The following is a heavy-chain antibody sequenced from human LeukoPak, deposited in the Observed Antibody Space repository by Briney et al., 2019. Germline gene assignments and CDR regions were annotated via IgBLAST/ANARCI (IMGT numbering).Heavy chain of an antibody. CDR1: GGSISSSSYY. CDR3: ARRSIELNAFYI. V-gene: IGHV4-39*01. D-gene: IGHD6-6*01. J-gene: IGHJ3*02. CDR2: IYYSGSA. Sequence: SETLSLTCIVSGGSISSSSYYWGWIRQPPGKGLEWIGSIYYSGSAYYNPSLKSRVTISVDTSKNQFSLKLSSVTAADTAVYYCARRSIELNAFYIWGQGTMVTVSS.